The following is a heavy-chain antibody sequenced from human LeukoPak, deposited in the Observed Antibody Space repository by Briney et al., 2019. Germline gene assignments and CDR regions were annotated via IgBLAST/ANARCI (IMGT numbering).Heavy chain of an antibody. CDR2: ISSSGSTI. Sequence: GGSLRLSCAASGFTFSDYYMSWIRQAPGKRLEWVSYISSSGSTIYYADSVKGRFTISRDNAKNSLYLQMNSLRAEDTAVYYCARALVWEKVDPYYFDYWGQGTLVTVSS. CDR3: ARALVWEKVDPYYFDY. J-gene: IGHJ4*02. V-gene: IGHV3-11*01. CDR1: GFTFSDYY. D-gene: IGHD1-26*01.